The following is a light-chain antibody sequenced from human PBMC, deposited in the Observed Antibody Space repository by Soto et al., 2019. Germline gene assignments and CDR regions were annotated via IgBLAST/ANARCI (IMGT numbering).Light chain of an antibody. CDR2: DAS. CDR1: QSVSNNY. V-gene: IGKV3-20*01. Sequence: EIVLTQSPGTLSLSPGERATLSCRASQSVSNNYLAWYQQKPDQAPRLLIYDASNRATGIPARFSGSGSGTDFTLTISRLEPEDFAVYYCQHYGNSPPSVTFGPGTKVDIK. J-gene: IGKJ3*01. CDR3: QHYGNSPPSVT.